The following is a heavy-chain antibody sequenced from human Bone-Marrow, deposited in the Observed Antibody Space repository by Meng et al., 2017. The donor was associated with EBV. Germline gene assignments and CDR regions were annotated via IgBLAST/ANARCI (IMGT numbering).Heavy chain of an antibody. V-gene: IGHV4-34*01. CDR3: ARGPGLRHPFDY. CDR2: INHSSST. J-gene: IGHJ4*02. Sequence: QGPRQQWGAQLLYLSATMSLTGAAYGTSFRSYYWDWTPQPPGKGVGRIGEINHSSSTNYNPTLKSRVTISGDKSKNHFPLKLSSVTAAATAVYYCARGPGLRHPFDYWGQGTLVTVSS. CDR1: GTSFRSYY. D-gene: IGHD3/OR15-3a*01.